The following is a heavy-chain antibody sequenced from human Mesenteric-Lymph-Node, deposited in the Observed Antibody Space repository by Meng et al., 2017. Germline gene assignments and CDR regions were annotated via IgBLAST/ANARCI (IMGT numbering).Heavy chain of an antibody. D-gene: IGHD4-23*01. J-gene: IGHJ4*02. V-gene: IGHV3-15*01. CDR2: IKSKTDGGTT. CDR3: TTDGKR. Sequence: GESLKISCAASGFTFSSYAMHWVRQAPGRGLEWVGRIKSKTDGGTTDYAAPVKGRFTISRDDSKNTLYLQMNSLKTEDTAVYYCTTDGKRWGQGTLVTVSS. CDR1: GFTFSSYA.